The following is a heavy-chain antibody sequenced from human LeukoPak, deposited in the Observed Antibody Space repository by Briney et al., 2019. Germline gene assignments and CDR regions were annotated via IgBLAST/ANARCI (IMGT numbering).Heavy chain of an antibody. J-gene: IGHJ3*02. CDR3: ARETYYDSSGYYSNAFDI. D-gene: IGHD3-22*01. CDR1: GFTFSSYA. V-gene: IGHV3-30-3*01. CDR2: ISYDGSNK. Sequence: GGSLRLSCAASGFTFSSYAMHWVRQAPGKGLEWVAVISYDGSNKYYADSVKGRFTISRDNSKNTLYLQMNSLRAEDTAVYYCARETYYDSSGYYSNAFDIWGQGTMVTVSS.